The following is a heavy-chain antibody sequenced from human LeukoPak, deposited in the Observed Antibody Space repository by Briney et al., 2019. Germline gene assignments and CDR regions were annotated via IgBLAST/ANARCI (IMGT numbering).Heavy chain of an antibody. CDR1: GFTFASLG. Sequence: GGSLRLSWTTAGFTFASLGMHWVRQAPGKGLGWVAFVEHDGTTKYYADSVKGRFSISRDNLKNTLFLQMYSLGPDDTARYYCVTDLHGINWYVQWGQGTLVIVSS. CDR3: VTDLHGINWYVQ. V-gene: IGHV3-30*02. CDR2: VEHDGTTK. D-gene: IGHD3-10*02. J-gene: IGHJ4*02.